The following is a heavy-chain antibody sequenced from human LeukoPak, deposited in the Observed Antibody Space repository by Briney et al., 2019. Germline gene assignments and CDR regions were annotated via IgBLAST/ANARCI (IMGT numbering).Heavy chain of an antibody. CDR1: GFIIRSYP. J-gene: IGHJ4*02. V-gene: IGHV3-64*01. D-gene: IGHD2-2*01. CDR2: ISPDGDTT. CDR3: AREQPAGSTDY. Sequence: GGSLRLSCAVSGFIIRSYPMHWVRQAPGKGLEYVSVISPDGDTTYYTSSVKGRFTISRDNSKNTLFLQMGSLRDEDTAVYYCAREQPAGSTDYWGQGTLATVSS.